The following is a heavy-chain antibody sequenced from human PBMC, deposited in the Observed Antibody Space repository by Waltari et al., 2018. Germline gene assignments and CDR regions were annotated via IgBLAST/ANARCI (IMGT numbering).Heavy chain of an antibody. V-gene: IGHV3-7*01. CDR1: GFTFSSYS. D-gene: IGHD6-19*01. J-gene: IGHJ4*02. CDR2: IKQDGSES. Sequence: EVQLVESGGGLVQPGGSLRLSCTASGFTFSSYSMVWVRQAPGKGVELVATIKQDGSESYYVDSVKGRFTFSRDNAKNSLYLQMNSLRAEDTAVYYCARPYSSGWYINFDYWGQGTLVTVSS. CDR3: ARPYSSGWYINFDY.